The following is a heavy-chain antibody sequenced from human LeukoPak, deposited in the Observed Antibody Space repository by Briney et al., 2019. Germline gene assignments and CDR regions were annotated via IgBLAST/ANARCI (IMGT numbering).Heavy chain of an antibody. J-gene: IGHJ3*02. CDR2: IYFSGST. D-gene: IGHD3-10*01. CDR3: ARDPRLVGSGSYPI. V-gene: IGHV4-59*06. CDR1: GGSISSYY. Sequence: PSETLSLTCTVSGGSISSYYWSWIRQHPGKGLEWIGYIYFSGSTYYNPSLKSRVTISVDTSKNQFSLKLSSVTAADTAVYYCARDPRLVGSGSYPIWGQGTMVTVSS.